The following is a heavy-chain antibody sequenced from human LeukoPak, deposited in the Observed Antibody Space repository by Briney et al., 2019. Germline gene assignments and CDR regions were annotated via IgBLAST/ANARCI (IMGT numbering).Heavy chain of an antibody. J-gene: IGHJ4*02. CDR3: ARQGDTAYYYVDY. Sequence: SETLSLTCTVSGGAFSGYYWTWIRQPLGKGLDWIGYIYSSGGAIYNPSLKSRVTMSVDTSNNQFTLKLKSVTAADTAVYYCARQGDTAYYYVDYWGQGTLVTVSS. CDR2: IYSSGGA. D-gene: IGHD5-18*01. V-gene: IGHV4-4*09. CDR1: GGAFSGYY.